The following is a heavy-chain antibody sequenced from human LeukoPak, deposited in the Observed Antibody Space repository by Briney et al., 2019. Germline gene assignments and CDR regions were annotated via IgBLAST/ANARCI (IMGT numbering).Heavy chain of an antibody. J-gene: IGHJ4*02. V-gene: IGHV1-2*02. CDR2: IIPNCGTT. CDR3: ARPGPATYYYDSSVMVE. Sequence: ASVKVSCKASGYTFTSYDIRWVRQAPGQGLEWMGGIIPNCGTTNYAQKFQGRVTITTDTSISTAYMELSRLRSDDTAVYYCARPGPATYYYDSSVMVEWGQGTLVTVSP. CDR1: GYTFTSYD. D-gene: IGHD3-22*01.